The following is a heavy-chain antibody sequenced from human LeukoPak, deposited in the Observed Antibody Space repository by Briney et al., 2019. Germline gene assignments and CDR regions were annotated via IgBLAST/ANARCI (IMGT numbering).Heavy chain of an antibody. V-gene: IGHV3-7*01. Sequence: GGSLGLSCAASGFRFSDFWISWVRQAPGKGLEWVAIIKQDGSEKYYVDSVRGRFTISRDNAKNSLFLQMNSLRAEDTALYYCATTQYWGQGTLVAVSS. CDR2: IKQDGSEK. CDR3: ATTQY. D-gene: IGHD2-15*01. J-gene: IGHJ4*02. CDR1: GFRFSDFW.